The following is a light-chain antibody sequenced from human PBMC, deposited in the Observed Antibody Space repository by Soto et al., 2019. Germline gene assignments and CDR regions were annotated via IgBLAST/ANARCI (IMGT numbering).Light chain of an antibody. J-gene: IGKJ2*02. CDR2: WAS. CDR3: QQYYNTPRT. CDR1: QSVLYSSNNKNY. V-gene: IGKV4-1*01. Sequence: DIVMTQSPDSLAVSLGERATINCKSSQSVLYSSNNKNYLAWYQQKPGQPPKLLIYWASTRESGVPDRFSGSGSGTDFTLTISSLQAEDVAVYYCQQYYNTPRTVGQGTKLDIK.